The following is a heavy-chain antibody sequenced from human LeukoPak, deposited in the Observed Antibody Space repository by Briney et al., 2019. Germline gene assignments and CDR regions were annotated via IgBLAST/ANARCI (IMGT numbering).Heavy chain of an antibody. D-gene: IGHD3-10*01. Sequence: GGSLRLSCAASGFTFSSYSMNWVRQAPGKGLEWVSSISRSSSYIYYADSVKGRFTISRDNSKNTLYLQMNSLRAEDTAVYYCARDRYYYGSGSTSLDYWGQGTLVTVSS. CDR2: ISRSSSYI. J-gene: IGHJ4*02. CDR1: GFTFSSYS. CDR3: ARDRYYYGSGSTSLDY. V-gene: IGHV3-21*01.